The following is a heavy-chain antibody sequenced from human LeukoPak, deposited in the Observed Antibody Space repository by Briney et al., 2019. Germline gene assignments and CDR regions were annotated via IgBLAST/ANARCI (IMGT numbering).Heavy chain of an antibody. D-gene: IGHD2-15*01. V-gene: IGHV3-30*02. CDR2: IESYGSHT. J-gene: IGHJ6*01. Sequence: LGGSLRLSCAASGHTFTNYGMHWVRETPGRGLEGGALIESYGSHTYAADSVKGPFTISRDNPRNTLHLQMNRLRPEDTDVYYCAKRYCKSATCRSDMDAWGQGTTVTVSS. CDR1: GHTFTNYG. CDR3: AKRYCKSATCRSDMDA.